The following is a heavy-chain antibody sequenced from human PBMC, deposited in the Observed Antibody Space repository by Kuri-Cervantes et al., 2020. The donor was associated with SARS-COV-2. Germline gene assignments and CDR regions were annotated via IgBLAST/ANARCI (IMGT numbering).Heavy chain of an antibody. CDR1: GFTFSSYS. V-gene: IGHV3-30*03. Sequence: GESLKFSCAASGFTFSSYSMNWVRQTPGKGLEWVALISYDGSNKYYADSVQGRFTISRDNSKNTLYLQMSSLRAEDTAVFYCARGVGYTQPFDSWGQGTLVTVSS. CDR3: ARGVGYTQPFDS. D-gene: IGHD2-8*02. J-gene: IGHJ4*02. CDR2: ISYDGSNK.